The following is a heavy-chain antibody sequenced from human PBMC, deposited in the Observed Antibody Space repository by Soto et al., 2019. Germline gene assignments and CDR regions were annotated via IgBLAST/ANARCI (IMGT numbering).Heavy chain of an antibody. CDR2: IKQDGSEK. D-gene: IGHD3-10*01. Sequence: GGSLRLSCAASGFTFSSYWMSWVRQAPGKGLEWVANIKQDGSEKYYVDSVKGRFTISRDNAKNSLYLQMNSLRAEDTAVYYCAKNTKRGSITMVRGKSYYYMDVWGKGTTVTVSS. J-gene: IGHJ6*03. V-gene: IGHV3-7*01. CDR1: GFTFSSYW. CDR3: AKNTKRGSITMVRGKSYYYMDV.